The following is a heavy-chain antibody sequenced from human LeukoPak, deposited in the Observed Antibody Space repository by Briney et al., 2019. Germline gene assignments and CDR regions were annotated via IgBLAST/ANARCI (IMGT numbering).Heavy chain of an antibody. Sequence: QPGGSLRLSCAASGFTFSSYWMSWVRQAPGKGLEWVANIKQDGSEKYYVDSVKGRFTISRDNAKNSLYLQMNSLRAEDTAVYYCARDGGYIVVVPAAHSAAFDIWGQGTMVTVSS. CDR1: GFTFSSYW. CDR3: ARDGGYIVVVPAAHSAAFDI. CDR2: IKQDGSEK. D-gene: IGHD2-2*01. J-gene: IGHJ3*02. V-gene: IGHV3-7*01.